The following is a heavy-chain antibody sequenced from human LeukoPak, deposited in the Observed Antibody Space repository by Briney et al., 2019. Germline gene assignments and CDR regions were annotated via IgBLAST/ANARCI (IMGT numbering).Heavy chain of an antibody. CDR1: GYSISSGYF. CDR2: IYHSGST. V-gene: IGHV4-38-2*02. Sequence: SETLSLTCTVSGYSISSGYFWGWIRQPPGKGLEWIGSIYHSGSTSYNPSLKSRLTISVDTSKNQFSLKLSSVTAADTAVYYCASYDSSGYYVDYWGQGTLVTVSS. J-gene: IGHJ4*02. CDR3: ASYDSSGYYVDY. D-gene: IGHD3-22*01.